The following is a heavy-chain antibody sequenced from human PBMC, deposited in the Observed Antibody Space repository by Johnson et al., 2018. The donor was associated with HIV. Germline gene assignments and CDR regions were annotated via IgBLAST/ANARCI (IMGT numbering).Heavy chain of an antibody. Sequence: QVKLVESGGGVVQPGRSLRLSCAASGFTFSRYGMHWVRQAPGKGLEWVAVIPHDGSNKDYADSVKGRFTISRDNSKNTLYLQMNSLRAEDTAVYYCARDMGEMATPIRGLDAFDIWGQGTMVTVSS. CDR3: ARDMGEMATPIRGLDAFDI. J-gene: IGHJ3*02. CDR1: GFTFSRYG. D-gene: IGHD5-24*01. CDR2: IPHDGSNK. V-gene: IGHV3-30*03.